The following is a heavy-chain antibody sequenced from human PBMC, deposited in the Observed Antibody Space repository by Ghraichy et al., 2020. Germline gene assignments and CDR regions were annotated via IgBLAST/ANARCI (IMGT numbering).Heavy chain of an antibody. J-gene: IGHJ6*02. CDR3: AREEGAAGYYYYGMDV. CDR1: GGSISSSSYY. V-gene: IGHV4-39*02. CDR2: IYYSGST. Sequence: SQTLSLTCTVSGGSISSSSYYWGWIRQPPGKGLEWIGSIYYSGSTYYNPSLKSRVTISVDTSKNQFSLKLSSVTAADTAVYYCAREEGAAGYYYYGMDVWGQGTTVTVSS.